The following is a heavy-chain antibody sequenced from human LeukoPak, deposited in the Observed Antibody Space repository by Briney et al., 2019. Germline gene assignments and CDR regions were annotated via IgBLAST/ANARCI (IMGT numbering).Heavy chain of an antibody. V-gene: IGHV1-24*01. CDR3: ATDPIPPQGYYYGMDV. CDR1: GYTLTGLS. Sequence: ASVKVSCKVSGYTLTGLSMHWVRQAPGKGLEWMGGFDPEDGETIYAQKFQGRVTMTEDTSTDTAYMELSSLRSEDTAVYYCATDPIPPQGYYYGMDVWGQGTTVTVSS. J-gene: IGHJ6*02. CDR2: FDPEDGET.